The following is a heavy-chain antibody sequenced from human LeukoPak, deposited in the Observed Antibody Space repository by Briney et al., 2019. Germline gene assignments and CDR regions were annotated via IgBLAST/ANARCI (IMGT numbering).Heavy chain of an antibody. CDR2: IYHSGST. CDR3: ARDQPEQWLGIFDY. D-gene: IGHD6-19*01. CDR1: GYSISSGYY. Sequence: MPSETLSLTCTVSGYSISSGYYWGWIRQPPGKGLEWIGEIYHSGSTNYNPSLKSRVTISVDKSKNQFSLKLSSVTAADTAVYYCARDQPEQWLGIFDYWGQGTLVTVSS. V-gene: IGHV4-38-2*02. J-gene: IGHJ4*02.